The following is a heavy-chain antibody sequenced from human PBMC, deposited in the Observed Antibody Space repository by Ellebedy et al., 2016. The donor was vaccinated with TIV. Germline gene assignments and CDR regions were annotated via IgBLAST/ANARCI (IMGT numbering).Heavy chain of an antibody. CDR1: GGSISSSSYY. Sequence: SETLSLTXTVSGGSISSSSYYWGWIRQPPGKGLEWIGSIYYSGSTYYNPSLKSRVTISVDTSRNQFSLKLSSVTAADTAVYYCARRDDYGDHKGYYFDYWGQGTLVTVSS. V-gene: IGHV4-39*01. J-gene: IGHJ4*02. CDR2: IYYSGST. CDR3: ARRDDYGDHKGYYFDY. D-gene: IGHD4-17*01.